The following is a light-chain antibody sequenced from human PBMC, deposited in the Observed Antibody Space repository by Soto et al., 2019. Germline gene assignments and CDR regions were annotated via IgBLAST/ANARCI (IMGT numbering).Light chain of an antibody. CDR1: RSDIGAYDY. V-gene: IGLV2-14*03. CDR2: DFS. Sequence: QSALAQPASVSGSPGQSIAISCTGTRSDIGAYDYVSWYQQFPDKPPKLLIYDFSHRPSGVSDRFSGSKSVNTATLTISRLQAEDEADYYSSSYTSSSPRLFGTGTKATVL. CDR3: SSYTSSSPRL. J-gene: IGLJ1*01.